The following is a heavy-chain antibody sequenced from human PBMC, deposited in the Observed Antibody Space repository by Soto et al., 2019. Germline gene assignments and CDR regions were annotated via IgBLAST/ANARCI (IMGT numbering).Heavy chain of an antibody. V-gene: IGHV1-69*12. J-gene: IGHJ4*02. D-gene: IGHD6-6*01. CDR3: AREEGPSSSSGGGFDY. CDR1: GGTFSSYA. CDR2: IIPIFGKA. Sequence: QVRLVQSGAEVKKPGASVKLSCKASGGTFSSYAISWVRQAPGQGLEWMGGIIPIFGKANYAQKFQGRVTITADESTSTAYMELSSLRSEDTAVYYCAREEGPSSSSGGGFDYWGQGTLVTVSS.